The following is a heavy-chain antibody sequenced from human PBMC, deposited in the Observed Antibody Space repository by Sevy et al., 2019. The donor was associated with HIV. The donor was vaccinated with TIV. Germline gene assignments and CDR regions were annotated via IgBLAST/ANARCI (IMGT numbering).Heavy chain of an antibody. CDR3: ARAPYYYDSSGYYP. CDR2: IYYSGST. D-gene: IGHD3-22*01. Sequence: SETLSLTCTVSGGSISSDYWSWIRQPPGKELEWIGYIYYSGSTNYNPSLKSRVTISVDTSKNQFSLKLSSVTAADTAVYYCARAPYYYDSSGYYPWGQGTLVTVSS. J-gene: IGHJ5*02. V-gene: IGHV4-59*01. CDR1: GGSISSDY.